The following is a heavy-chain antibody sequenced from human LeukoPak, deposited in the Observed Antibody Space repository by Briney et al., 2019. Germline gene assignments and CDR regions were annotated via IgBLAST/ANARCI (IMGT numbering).Heavy chain of an antibody. CDR1: GYTFTSYA. V-gene: IGHV1-69*13. Sequence: ASVKVSCKASGYTFTSYAISWVRQAPGQGLEWMGGIIPIFGTANYAQKFQGRVTTTADESTSTAYMELSSLRSEDTAVYYCAREPLGYCSSTSCRSFDYWGQGTLVTVSS. J-gene: IGHJ4*02. D-gene: IGHD2-2*01. CDR3: AREPLGYCSSTSCRSFDY. CDR2: IIPIFGTA.